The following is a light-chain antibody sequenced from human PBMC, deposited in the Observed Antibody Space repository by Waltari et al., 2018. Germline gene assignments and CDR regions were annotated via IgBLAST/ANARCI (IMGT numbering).Light chain of an antibody. Sequence: QSALTQPRSVSGSPGQSVTISCTGTSSDVGGYIYVSWYQQHPGRAPQIIIYDVDKRPSGVPDRFSCSKSGNTASLTISGLQADDESDFYCCSYAASIHWLFGGGTKVTVL. CDR1: SSDVGGYIY. CDR3: CSYAASIHWL. CDR2: DVD. J-gene: IGLJ3*02. V-gene: IGLV2-11*01.